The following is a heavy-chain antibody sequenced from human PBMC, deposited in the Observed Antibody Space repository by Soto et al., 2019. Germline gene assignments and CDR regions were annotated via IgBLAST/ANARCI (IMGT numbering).Heavy chain of an antibody. D-gene: IGHD6-13*01. V-gene: IGHV3-23*02. CDR2: ISGSDGST. Sequence: LRLSCVASGFSFSNYAMSWVRQAPGKGLEWVSVISGSDGSTYYGDSVKGRFTISRDNSKNTPYLQMNSLRAEDTAVYYCAKDRERDAWYEDYWGQGTLVTVSS. CDR1: GFSFSNYA. CDR3: AKDRERDAWYEDY. J-gene: IGHJ4*02.